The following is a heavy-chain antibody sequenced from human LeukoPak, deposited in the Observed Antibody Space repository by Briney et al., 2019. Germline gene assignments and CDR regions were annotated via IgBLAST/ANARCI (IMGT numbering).Heavy chain of an antibody. Sequence: ASVKVSCKATGYSLTGYYLHWVRQAPGQGLEWMGWISAYNGNTNYAQKLQGRVTMTTDTSTSTAYMELRSLRSDDTAVYYCASSYDYVWGSYLSSPFGYWGQGTLVTVSS. CDR1: GYSLTGYY. CDR3: ASSYDYVWGSYLSSPFGY. V-gene: IGHV1-18*01. CDR2: ISAYNGNT. J-gene: IGHJ4*02. D-gene: IGHD3-16*02.